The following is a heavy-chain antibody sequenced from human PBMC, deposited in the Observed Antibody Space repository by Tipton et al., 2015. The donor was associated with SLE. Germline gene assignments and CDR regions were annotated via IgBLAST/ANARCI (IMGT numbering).Heavy chain of an antibody. CDR3: ASDLLG. D-gene: IGHD7-27*01. V-gene: IGHV4-61*02. J-gene: IGHJ4*02. CDR2: VYTTGVT. Sequence: TLSLTCSVSGGSSSSTSYYCNWIRQPAGKGLEWVGRVYTTGVTNYNPSLKSRVTMSVDTSKNQFSLKLSSVTAADTAVYYCASDLLGWGQGTLVTVSS. CDR1: GGSSSSTSYY.